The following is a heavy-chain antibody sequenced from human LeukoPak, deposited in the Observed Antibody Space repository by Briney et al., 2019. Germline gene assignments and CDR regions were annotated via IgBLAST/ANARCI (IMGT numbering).Heavy chain of an antibody. J-gene: IGHJ4*02. D-gene: IGHD3-10*01. V-gene: IGHV4-34*01. CDR1: GGSFSGYY. CDR3: ARVQGYYYGSGNPFDY. Sequence: SETLSLTCAVYGGSFSGYYWSWIRQPPGKGLEWIGEINHSGSTNYNPSLKSRVTISVDTSKNQFSLKLSSVTAADTAVYYCARVQGYYYGSGNPFDYWGQGTLVTVSS. CDR2: INHSGST.